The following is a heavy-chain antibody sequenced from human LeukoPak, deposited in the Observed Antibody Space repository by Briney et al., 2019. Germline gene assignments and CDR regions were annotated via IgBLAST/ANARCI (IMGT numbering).Heavy chain of an antibody. CDR3: AKQDIVVVPAASDRLFDP. D-gene: IGHD2-2*01. CDR1: XXTFDDXX. CDR2: XXWNSGSI. Sequence: ASXXTFDDXXXXXXXXXXXXXLEXVXGXXWNSGSIGYADSVKGRFTISRDNSKNTLYLQMNSLRAEDTAVYYCAKQDIVVVPAASDRLFDPWGQGTLVTVSS. J-gene: IGHJ5*02. V-gene: IGHV3-9*01.